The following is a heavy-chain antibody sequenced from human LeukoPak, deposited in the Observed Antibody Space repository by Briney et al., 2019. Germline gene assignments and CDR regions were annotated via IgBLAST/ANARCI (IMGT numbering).Heavy chain of an antibody. CDR3: ARSQNYYGSGDY. CDR1: GDSVSNGNYY. J-gene: IGHJ4*02. V-gene: IGHV4-61*03. D-gene: IGHD3-10*01. Sequence: SETLSLTCTVSGDSVSNGNYYWSWLRQPPGKALEWIGYIYYTGKTYYNPSLEGRVTILVDASRNHFSVKLSSVTAADTAVYYCARSQNYYGSGDYWSQGTLVTVSS. CDR2: IYYTGKT.